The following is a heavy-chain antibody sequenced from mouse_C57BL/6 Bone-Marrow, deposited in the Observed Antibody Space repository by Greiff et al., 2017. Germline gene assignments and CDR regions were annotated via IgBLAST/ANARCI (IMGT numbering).Heavy chain of an antibody. J-gene: IGHJ2*01. CDR1: GFTFTDYY. CDR3: ARYDDYDGEYYFDY. Sequence: EVKLVESGGGLVQPGGSLSLSCAASGFTFTDYYMSWVRQPPGKALEWLGFIRNKANGYTTEYSASVKGRFTISRDNSQSILYLQMNALRAEDSATYYCARYDDYDGEYYFDYWGQGTTLTVSS. CDR2: IRNKANGYTT. D-gene: IGHD2-4*01. V-gene: IGHV7-3*01.